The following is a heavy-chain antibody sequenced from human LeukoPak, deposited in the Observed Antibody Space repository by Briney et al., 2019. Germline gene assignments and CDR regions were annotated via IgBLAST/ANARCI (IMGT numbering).Heavy chain of an antibody. CDR3: ARDYGSYGPSPFDY. V-gene: IGHV4-34*01. CDR1: GEPFSGYY. D-gene: IGHD5-18*01. J-gene: IGHJ4*02. CDR2: INRHGNT. Sequence: SETLSLTCAVSGEPFSGYYWGWIRQPPGKGLELIGEINRHGNTDYNPSLKSRVTISVDTSKNQFSLKLSSVTAADTAVYYCARDYGSYGPSPFDYWGQGTLVTVSS.